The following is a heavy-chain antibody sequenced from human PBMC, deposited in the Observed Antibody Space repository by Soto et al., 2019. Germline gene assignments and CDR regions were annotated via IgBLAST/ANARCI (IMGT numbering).Heavy chain of an antibody. CDR3: ARGPTSSRVDY. V-gene: IGHV1-18*01. CDR1: GYTFTRHG. Sequence: GASVKVSCKASGYTFTRHGINWVRQAPGQGLEWLGWINPYNGNTKYAQKVQGRVTMTTDTSTSTAYMDLRSLRSDDTAIYYCARGPTSSRVDYWGPGTLVTVSS. J-gene: IGHJ4*02. CDR2: INPYNGNT. D-gene: IGHD2-2*01.